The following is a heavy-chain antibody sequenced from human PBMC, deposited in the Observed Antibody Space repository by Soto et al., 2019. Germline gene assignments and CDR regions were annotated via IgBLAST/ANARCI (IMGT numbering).Heavy chain of an antibody. Sequence: QLQLQESGSGLVKPSQTLSLTCAVSGGSISSGGYSWSWIRQPPGKGLEWIGYIYHSGSTYYNPSLQRPVTISVHRSKDQLPLKLSSVTAADAAVYYSARGPPFHWGQGTLVTVSS. CDR1: GGSISSGGYS. J-gene: IGHJ4*02. CDR2: IYHSGST. V-gene: IGHV4-30-2*01. D-gene: IGHD3-16*01. CDR3: ARGPPFH.